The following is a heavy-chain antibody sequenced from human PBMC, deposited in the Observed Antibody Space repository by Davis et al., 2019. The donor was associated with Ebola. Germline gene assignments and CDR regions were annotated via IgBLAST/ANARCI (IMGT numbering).Heavy chain of an antibody. V-gene: IGHV1-2*02. CDR3: ARVTVLRFLEWPYFDY. CDR1: GYTFTSYG. CDR2: INPNSGGT. J-gene: IGHJ4*02. Sequence: ASVKVSCKASGYTFTSYGISWVRQAPGQGLEWMGWINPNSGGTNYAQKFQGRVTMTRDTSISTAYMELSRLRSDDTAVYYCARVTVLRFLEWPYFDYWGQGTLVTVSS. D-gene: IGHD3-3*01.